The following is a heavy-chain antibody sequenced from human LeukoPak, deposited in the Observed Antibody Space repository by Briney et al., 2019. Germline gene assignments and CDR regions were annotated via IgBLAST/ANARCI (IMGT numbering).Heavy chain of an antibody. D-gene: IGHD1-26*01. V-gene: IGHV3-13*01. CDR1: GFTFSSYA. CDR3: ARSGSYFPFDY. J-gene: IGHJ4*02. CDR2: IGTAGDT. Sequence: PGGSLRLSCAASGFTFSSYAMSWVRQAPGKGLEWVSAIGTAGDTYYPGSVKGRFTISRENAKNSLYLQMNTLRAGDAAVYYCARSGSYFPFDYWGQGTLVTVSS.